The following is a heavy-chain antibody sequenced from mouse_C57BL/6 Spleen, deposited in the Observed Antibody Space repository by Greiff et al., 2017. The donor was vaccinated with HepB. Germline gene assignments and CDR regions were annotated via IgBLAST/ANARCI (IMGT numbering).Heavy chain of an antibody. CDR3: ARSGSSYLYFDV. CDR1: GYAFSSYW. V-gene: IGHV1-80*01. J-gene: IGHJ1*03. CDR2: IYPGDGDT. Sequence: VQLQQSGAELVKPGASVKISCKASGYAFSSYWMNWVKQRPGKGLEWIGQIYPGDGDTKYNGKFKGKATLTADKSSSTAYMQLSSLTSEDSAVYFCARSGSSYLYFDVWGTGTTFTVSS. D-gene: IGHD1-1*01.